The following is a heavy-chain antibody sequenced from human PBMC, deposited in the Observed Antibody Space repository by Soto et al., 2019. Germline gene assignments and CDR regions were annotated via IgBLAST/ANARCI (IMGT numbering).Heavy chain of an antibody. CDR2: ISSSSSYI. D-gene: IGHD2-15*01. Sequence: GGSLRLSCAASGFTFSSYSMNWVRQAPGKGLEWVSSISSSSSYIYYADSVKGRFTISRDNAKNSLYLQMNSLRAEETAVYYCARDPPGDCSGGSCPHGIWGQGTMVTVSS. CDR1: GFTFSSYS. J-gene: IGHJ3*02. V-gene: IGHV3-21*01. CDR3: ARDPPGDCSGGSCPHGI.